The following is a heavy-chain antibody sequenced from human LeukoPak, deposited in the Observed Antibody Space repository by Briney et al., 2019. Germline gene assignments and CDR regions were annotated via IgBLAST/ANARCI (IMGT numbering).Heavy chain of an antibody. CDR2: INPNSGGT. J-gene: IGHJ4*02. CDR1: GYTFTGYY. Sequence: ASVKVSCKASGYTFTGYYMHWVRQAPGQGLEWMGWINPNSGGTNYAQKFQGWVTMTRDTSISTAYMELSRLRSDDTAVYYCATEHPDSSSWYYFDYWGQGTLVTVSS. V-gene: IGHV1-2*04. CDR3: ATEHPDSSSWYYFDY. D-gene: IGHD6-13*01.